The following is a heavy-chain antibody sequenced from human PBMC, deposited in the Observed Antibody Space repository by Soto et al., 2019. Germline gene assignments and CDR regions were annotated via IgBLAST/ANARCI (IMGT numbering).Heavy chain of an antibody. CDR1: GGSISSSSYY. D-gene: IGHD2-8*01. CDR2: IYYSGST. Sequence: PSETLSLTCTVSGGSISSSSYYWGWIRQPPGKGLEWIGSIYYSGSTYYNPSLKSRVTISVDTSKNQFSLKLSSVTAEDTAVYYCARDIVLMVYAPYLFDYWGRGTLVTVSS. V-gene: IGHV4-39*07. CDR3: ARDIVLMVYAPYLFDY. J-gene: IGHJ4*02.